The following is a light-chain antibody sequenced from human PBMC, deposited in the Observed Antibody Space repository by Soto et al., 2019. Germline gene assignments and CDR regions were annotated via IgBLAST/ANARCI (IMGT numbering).Light chain of an antibody. V-gene: IGLV2-14*01. CDR2: DVS. Sequence: QSALTQPASVSGSPGQSITISCTGTSSDVGGYNYVSWYQQHPGKAPKLMIYDVSNRPSGVSNRFSGSKSGNTASLTISGLQPEDEDDYYCSSYTSSSTYVFRTGTKVTAL. J-gene: IGLJ1*01. CDR1: SSDVGGYNY. CDR3: SSYTSSSTYV.